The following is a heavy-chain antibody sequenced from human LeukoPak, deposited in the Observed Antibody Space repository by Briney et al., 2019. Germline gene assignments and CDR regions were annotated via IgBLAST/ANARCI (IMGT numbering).Heavy chain of an antibody. J-gene: IGHJ4*02. CDR1: GYTFTHYG. CDR3: ARGGHCTNGVCYLFDY. CDR2: ISAYNGYT. Sequence: VSVKVSCKASGYTFTHYGISWVRQAPGQGLEWMGWISAYNGYTNYAQRLQDRVTMTTYTSTSTAYMELRSLRSDDTAVYYCARGGHCTNGVCYLFDYWGQGTLVTVSS. D-gene: IGHD2-8*01. V-gene: IGHV1-18*01.